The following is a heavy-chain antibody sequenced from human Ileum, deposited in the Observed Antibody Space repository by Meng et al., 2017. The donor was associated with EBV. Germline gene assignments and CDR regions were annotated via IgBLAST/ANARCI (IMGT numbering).Heavy chain of an antibody. D-gene: IGHD2-21*02. CDR3: ARERGGGDRGIH. J-gene: IGHJ4*02. CDR2: MSYTGST. CDR1: NGSVSSYGYY. Sequence: QVQLQESGPGLVKPSEXLSLTCSVSNGSVSSYGYYWTWIRQPPGKGLEWIGYMSYTGSTNYNSSLKSRVTISVDTSKNQFSLKLTSVTAADTAVYYCARERGGGDRGIHWGQGTLVTVSS. V-gene: IGHV4-61*08.